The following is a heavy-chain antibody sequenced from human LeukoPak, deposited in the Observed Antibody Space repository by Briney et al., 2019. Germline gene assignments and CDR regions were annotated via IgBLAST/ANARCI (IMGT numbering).Heavy chain of an antibody. CDR3: AKASLGTYYYDGSGYYYFDY. CDR1: GFTFDDYA. D-gene: IGHD3-22*01. J-gene: IGHJ4*02. V-gene: IGHV3-9*01. Sequence: GGSLRLSCAASGFTFDDYAMHWVRQAPGKGLEWVSGISWNSGSIGYADSVKGRFTISRDNAKNSLYLQMNSLRAEDTALYYCAKASLGTYYYDGSGYYYFDYWGQGTLVTVSS. CDR2: ISWNSGSI.